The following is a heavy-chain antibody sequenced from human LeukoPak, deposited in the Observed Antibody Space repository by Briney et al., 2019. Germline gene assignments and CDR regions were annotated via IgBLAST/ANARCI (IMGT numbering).Heavy chain of an antibody. CDR3: ARHDSSSWA. CDR2: FYHSGST. CDR1: GYPISSGYY. D-gene: IGHD6-13*01. V-gene: IGHV4-38-2*01. Sequence: SETLSLICAVSGYPISSGYYWGWIRHPPGNGLEWVGSFYHSGSTYYNPHLTSRVTISEDTTKNQFPLKLTSVTAADAAEYYCARHDSSSWAWGQGTLVTVSS. J-gene: IGHJ5*02.